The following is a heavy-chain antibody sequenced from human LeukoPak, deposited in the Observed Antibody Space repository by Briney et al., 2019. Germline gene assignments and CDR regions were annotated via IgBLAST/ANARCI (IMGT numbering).Heavy chain of an antibody. V-gene: IGHV4-30-2*01. J-gene: IGHJ4*02. CDR3: AREGQLFRGYFHF. CDR1: GDSISSGGFY. Sequence: PSENLSLTCTVSGDSISSGGFYWSWIRQPPGKGLEWIGYIYHSGSTYYNPSLKSRVTMSVDRSKNQFSLKLTSVTAADTAVYYCAREGQLFRGYFHFWGQGTLVTVSS. D-gene: IGHD6-13*01. CDR2: IYHSGST.